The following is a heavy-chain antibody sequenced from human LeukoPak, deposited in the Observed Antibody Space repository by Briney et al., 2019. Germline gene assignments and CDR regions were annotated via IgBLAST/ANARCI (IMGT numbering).Heavy chain of an antibody. Sequence: SETLSLTCAVSSGSISSSNWWSWVRQPPGKGLEWIGEIYHSGSTNYNPSLNSRVTISVDKSKNRFSLQLSSVTAADTAVYYCARDHMVRGVIQNRNYYYGMDVWGQGTTVTVSS. J-gene: IGHJ6*02. D-gene: IGHD3-10*01. CDR3: ARDHMVRGVIQNRNYYYGMDV. CDR1: SGSISSSNW. CDR2: IYHSGST. V-gene: IGHV4-4*02.